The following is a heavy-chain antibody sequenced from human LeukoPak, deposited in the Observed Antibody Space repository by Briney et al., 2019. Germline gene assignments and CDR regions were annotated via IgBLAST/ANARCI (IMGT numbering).Heavy chain of an antibody. D-gene: IGHD3-10*01. CDR1: GGTFSSYA. CDR2: IIPIFGTA. CDR3: ARDVTMVREVISDAFDI. Sequence: GASVKVSCKASGGTFSSYAISWVRQAPGQGLEWMGGIIPIFGTANYAQKFQGRVTITTDEFTSTAYMELSSLRSEDTAVYYCARDVTMVREVISDAFDIWGQGTMVTVSS. V-gene: IGHV1-69*05. J-gene: IGHJ3*02.